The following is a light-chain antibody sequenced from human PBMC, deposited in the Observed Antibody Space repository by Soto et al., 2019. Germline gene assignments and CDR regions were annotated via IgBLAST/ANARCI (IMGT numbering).Light chain of an antibody. CDR3: SSYISSSTFVV. CDR1: SRDVGGYNY. J-gene: IGLJ2*01. Sequence: QSVLTQPASVSGSPGQSITISCTGTSRDVGGYNYVSWHQQQPGKAPKVIITEVSNRPSGVSNRFSGSKSGNTASLTISGLKAEDEADYYCSSYISSSTFVVFGGGTKLTVL. V-gene: IGLV2-14*01. CDR2: EVS.